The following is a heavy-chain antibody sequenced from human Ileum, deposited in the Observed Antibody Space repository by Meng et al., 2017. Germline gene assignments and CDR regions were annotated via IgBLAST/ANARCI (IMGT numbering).Heavy chain of an antibody. D-gene: IGHD4-17*01. CDR1: GFTFSNYN. V-gene: IGHV3-30*03. J-gene: IGHJ4*02. CDR2: ISYDGDNI. Sequence: QGPLVESGGGVVQPGRSLRLSFAASGFTFSNYNMHWVRQAPGKGLEWVAFISYDGDNIYYADSVKGRLTISRDNSENTLFLQMNSLRTEDTAVYYCARDSYGCDYWGQGTLVTVSS. CDR3: ARDSYGCDY.